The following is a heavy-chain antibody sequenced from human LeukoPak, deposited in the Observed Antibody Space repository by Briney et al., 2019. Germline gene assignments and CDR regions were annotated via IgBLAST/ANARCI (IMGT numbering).Heavy chain of an antibody. D-gene: IGHD3-3*01. CDR3: DRVWLPRYDNWRGYTFDA. V-gene: IGHV3-7*05. Sequence: GGSLRLSCAASGFTFSSYWMSWVRQAPGKGLEWVANIKQDGSEKYYVDSVKGRFTISRDNAKNSLYMQMNSLRAEDTAVYYCDRVWLPRYDNWRGYTFDAWGQGTLVTVSS. CDR1: GFTFSSYW. CDR2: IKQDGSEK. J-gene: IGHJ4*02.